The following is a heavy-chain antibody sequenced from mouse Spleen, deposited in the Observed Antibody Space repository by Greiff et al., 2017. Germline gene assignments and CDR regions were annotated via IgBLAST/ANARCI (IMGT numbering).Heavy chain of an antibody. CDR3: ARKRDYYGSSYLAY. Sequence: EVQLQQSGPELVKPGASVKMSCKASGYTFTDYNMHWVKQSHGKSLEWIGYINPNNGGTSYNQKFKGKATLTVNKSSSTAYMELRSLTSEDSAVYYCARKRDYYGSSYLAYWGQGTLVTVSA. CDR2: INPNNGGT. J-gene: IGHJ3*01. V-gene: IGHV1-22*01. D-gene: IGHD1-1*01. CDR1: GYTFTDYN.